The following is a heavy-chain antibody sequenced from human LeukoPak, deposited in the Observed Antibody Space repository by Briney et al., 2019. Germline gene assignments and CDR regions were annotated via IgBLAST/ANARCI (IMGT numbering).Heavy chain of an antibody. Sequence: GGSLRLSCAVSGFTFSSYDMSWVRQAPGKGLEWVSGISGSGGSTYYADSVKGRFTISRDNSKNTVYLQVRSLRAEDTAVYYCAKDLGWIQFGYWGQGALVTVSS. CDR3: AKDLGWIQFGY. CDR1: GFTFSSYD. V-gene: IGHV3-23*01. J-gene: IGHJ4*02. D-gene: IGHD5-18*01. CDR2: ISGSGGST.